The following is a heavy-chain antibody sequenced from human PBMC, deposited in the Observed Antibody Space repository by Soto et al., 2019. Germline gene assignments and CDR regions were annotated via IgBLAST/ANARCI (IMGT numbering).Heavy chain of an antibody. J-gene: IGHJ3*02. CDR3: ARELAIFIVATADAFDI. CDR1: GGTFSSYT. V-gene: IGHV1-69*04. CDR2: IIPILGIA. D-gene: IGHD5-12*01. Sequence: SVKVSCKASGGTFSSYTISWVRQAPGQGLEWMGRIIPILGIANYAQKFQGRVTITADKSTSTAYMELSSLRSEDTAVYYCARELAIFIVATADAFDIWGQGTMVTVS.